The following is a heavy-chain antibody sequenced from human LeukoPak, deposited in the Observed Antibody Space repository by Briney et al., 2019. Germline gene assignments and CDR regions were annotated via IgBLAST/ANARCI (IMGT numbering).Heavy chain of an antibody. V-gene: IGHV3-20*04. Sequence: PGGSLRLSCAASGFTFDDYGMSWVRQAPGKGLEWVSGINWNGGSAGYADSVKGRFTISRDNAKNSLYLQMNSLRAEDTALYYCARDRSYDILTGYAFDYWGQGTLVTVSS. J-gene: IGHJ4*02. D-gene: IGHD3-9*01. CDR3: ARDRSYDILTGYAFDY. CDR2: INWNGGSA. CDR1: GFTFDDYG.